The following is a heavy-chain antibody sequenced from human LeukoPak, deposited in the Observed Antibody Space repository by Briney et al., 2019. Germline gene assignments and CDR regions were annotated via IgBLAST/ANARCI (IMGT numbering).Heavy chain of an antibody. Sequence: SETLSLTCTVSGGSISSYYWSWIRQPPGKGLEWIGYIYYSGSINYNPSLKSRVTISVDTSKNQFSLKLSSVTAAGTAVYYCARTPPNCSGGSCYSGVTFDYWGQGTLVTVSS. CDR3: ARTPPNCSGGSCYSGVTFDY. J-gene: IGHJ4*02. CDR2: IYYSGSI. V-gene: IGHV4-59*01. D-gene: IGHD2-15*01. CDR1: GGSISSYY.